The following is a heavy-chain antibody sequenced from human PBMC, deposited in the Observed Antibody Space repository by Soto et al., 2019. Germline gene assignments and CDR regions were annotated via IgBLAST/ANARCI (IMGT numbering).Heavy chain of an antibody. CDR2: IIPIFGTA. V-gene: IGHV1-69*12. J-gene: IGHJ4*02. CDR3: ARDGCSGGSCSFDY. Sequence: QVQLVQSGAEVKKPGSSVKVSCKASGGTFSSYATSWVRQAPGQGHEWMGGIIPIFGTANYAQKFQGRVTITADESTSTAYMELSSLRSEDTAVYYCARDGCSGGSCSFDYWGQGTLVTVSS. D-gene: IGHD2-15*01. CDR1: GGTFSSYA.